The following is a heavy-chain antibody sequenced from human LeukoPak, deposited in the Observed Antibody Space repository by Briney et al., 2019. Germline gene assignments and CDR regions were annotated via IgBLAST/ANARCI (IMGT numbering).Heavy chain of an antibody. CDR1: GYSISSGYY. CDR2: IYHSGST. V-gene: IGHV4-38-2*01. Sequence: PSETLSLTCAVSGYSISSGYYWGWIRQPPGEGLEWIGSIYHSGSTYYNPSLKSRVTISVDTSKNQFSLKLSSVTAADTAVYYCARPDSVAGAFDYWGQGTLVTVSS. D-gene: IGHD6-19*01. CDR3: ARPDSVAGAFDY. J-gene: IGHJ4*02.